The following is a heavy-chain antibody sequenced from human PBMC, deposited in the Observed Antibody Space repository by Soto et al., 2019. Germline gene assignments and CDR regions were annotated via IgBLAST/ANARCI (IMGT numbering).Heavy chain of an antibody. Sequence: SETLSLTCAAYGGSFSGYYWSWIRQPPGKGLEWIGEINHSGSTNYNPSLKSRVTISVDTSKNQFSLKLSSVTAADTAVYYCARGLYYYGMDVWGQGTTVTVSS. CDR2: INHSGST. CDR3: ARGLYYYGMDV. CDR1: GGSFSGYY. J-gene: IGHJ6*02. V-gene: IGHV4-34*01.